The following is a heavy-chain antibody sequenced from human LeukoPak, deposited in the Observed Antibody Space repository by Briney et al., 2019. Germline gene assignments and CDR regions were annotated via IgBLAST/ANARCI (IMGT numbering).Heavy chain of an antibody. Sequence: SETLSLTCTVSGGSVSSGSYYWSWIPQPPGKGLEWNGYVYLTGNTNYNPSLQSRVPISVDKSQNQFSLKQPSVTATDTAVYYCARASQYDYGDFWGKGTRVTVSS. CDR2: VYLTGNT. V-gene: IGHV4-61*01. D-gene: IGHD2/OR15-2a*01. J-gene: IGHJ4*02. CDR1: GGSVSSGSYY. CDR3: ARASQYDYGDF.